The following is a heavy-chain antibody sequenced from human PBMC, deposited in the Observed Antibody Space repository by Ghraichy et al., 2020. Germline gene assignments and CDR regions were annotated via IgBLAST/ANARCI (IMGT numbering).Heavy chain of an antibody. J-gene: IGHJ3*02. CDR2: VSASGGST. CDR1: GFTFSNYA. Sequence: LSLTCAASGFTFSNYAMSWVRQAPGKGLEWVSAVSASGGSTYYADSVKGRFTISRDNSKNTLYLQMNSLRAEDTAVYYCARRYCSSTACYAFGIWGQGTMVTVSS. V-gene: IGHV3-23*01. CDR3: ARRYCSSTACYAFGI. D-gene: IGHD2-2*01.